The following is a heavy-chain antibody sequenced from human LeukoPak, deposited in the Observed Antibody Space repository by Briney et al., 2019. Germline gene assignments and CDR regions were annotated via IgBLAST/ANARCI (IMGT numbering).Heavy chain of an antibody. CDR3: ARDRVDYYDSSGYINWFDP. CDR1: GGTFSSYA. J-gene: IGHJ5*02. CDR2: IIPILGIA. D-gene: IGHD3-22*01. V-gene: IGHV1-69*04. Sequence: SVKVSCKASGGTFSSYAISWVRQAPGQGLEWMARIIPILGIANYAQKFQGRVTITADKSTSTAYMELSSLRSEDTAVYYCARDRVDYYDSSGYINWFDPWGQGTLVTVSS.